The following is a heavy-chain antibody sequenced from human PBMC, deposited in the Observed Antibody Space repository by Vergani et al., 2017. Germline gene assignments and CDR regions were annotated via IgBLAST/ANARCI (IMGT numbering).Heavy chain of an antibody. CDR2: IIPILGIA. J-gene: IGHJ6*02. V-gene: IGHV1-69*08. D-gene: IGHD6-19*01. Sequence: QVQLVQSGAEVKKPGSSVKVSCKASGGTFSSYTISWVRQAPGQGLEWMGRIIPILGIANYAQKFQGRVMITADKSTSTAYMELSSLRSEDTAVYYCAREAGYSSGWLDYYYGMDVWGQGTTVTVSS. CDR1: GGTFSSYT. CDR3: AREAGYSSGWLDYYYGMDV.